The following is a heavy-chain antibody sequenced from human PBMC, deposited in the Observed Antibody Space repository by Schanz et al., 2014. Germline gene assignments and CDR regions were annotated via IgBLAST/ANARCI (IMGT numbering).Heavy chain of an antibody. CDR2: ISSSGSYT. D-gene: IGHD6-13*01. V-gene: IGHV3-48*04. J-gene: IGHJ4*02. Sequence: EVQLVESGGGLVQPGGSLRLSCAASAFIFISYSMHWVRQAPGKGLEWVSYISSSGSYTNYADSVKGRFTTSRDNGKKSMYLQMNSLRAEDTAVYYCARLDSSSWYPRYWGQGTLVTVSS. CDR3: ARLDSSSWYPRY. CDR1: AFIFISYS.